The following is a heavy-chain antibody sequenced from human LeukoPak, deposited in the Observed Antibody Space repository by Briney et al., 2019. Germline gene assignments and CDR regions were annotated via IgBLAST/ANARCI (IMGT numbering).Heavy chain of an antibody. CDR2: INHSGST. CDR1: GGSFSGYY. Sequence: SETLSLTCAVYGGSFSGYYWSWIRQPPGKGLEWIGEINHSGSTNYNPSLKSRVTISVDTSKNQFSLKLSSMTAADTAVYYCARYDYYYYYGMDVWGKGTTVTVSS. V-gene: IGHV4-34*01. D-gene: IGHD5-12*01. J-gene: IGHJ6*04. CDR3: ARYDYYYYYGMDV.